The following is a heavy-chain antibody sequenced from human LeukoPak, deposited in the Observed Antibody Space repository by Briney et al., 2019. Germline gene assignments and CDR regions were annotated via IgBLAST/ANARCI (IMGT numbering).Heavy chain of an antibody. V-gene: IGHV4-34*01. CDR2: INHSGST. Sequence: PSETLSLTCAVYGGSFSGYYWSWIRQPPGKGLEWIGEINHSGSTNYNPSLKSRVAISVDTSKNQFSLKLSSVTAADTAVYYCARAGGSYATGGIWYYYYYMDVWGKGTTVTVSS. J-gene: IGHJ6*03. CDR3: ARAGGSYATGGIWYYYYYMDV. CDR1: GGSFSGYY. D-gene: IGHD1-26*01.